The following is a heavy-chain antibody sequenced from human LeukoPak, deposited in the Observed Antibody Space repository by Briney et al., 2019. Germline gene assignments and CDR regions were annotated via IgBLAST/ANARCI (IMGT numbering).Heavy chain of an antibody. D-gene: IGHD6-19*01. CDR3: ASARDFGWEGMWN. V-gene: IGHV4-39*01. J-gene: IGHJ4*02. CDR1: GDSITRSNYY. CDR2: MYYSGST. Sequence: SETLSLTCTVSGDSITRSNYYWGWIRQPPGKGLEWIGRMYYSGSTYHNPSLKSRVTISVDTSKNQFSLNLSSVTAADTAVYYCASARDFGWEGMWNWGQGTLVTVSS.